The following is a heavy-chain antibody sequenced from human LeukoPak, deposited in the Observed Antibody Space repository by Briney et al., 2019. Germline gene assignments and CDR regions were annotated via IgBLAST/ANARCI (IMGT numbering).Heavy chain of an antibody. J-gene: IGHJ4*02. CDR2: IIPIFGTA. CDR1: GGTFSSYA. CDR3: ARDNYDYVWGSYRPHMAIDY. V-gene: IGHV1-69*05. D-gene: IGHD3-16*02. Sequence: ASVKVSCKASGGTFSSYAISWVRQAPGQGLEWMGRIIPIFGTANYAQKFQGRVTITTDESTSPAYMELSSLRSEDTAVYYCARDNYDYVWGSYRPHMAIDYWGQGTLVTVSS.